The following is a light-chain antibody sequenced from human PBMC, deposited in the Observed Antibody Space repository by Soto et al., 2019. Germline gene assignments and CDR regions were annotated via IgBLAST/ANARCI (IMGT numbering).Light chain of an antibody. J-gene: IGKJ1*01. Sequence: EVVMTQSPATLCVSPGERATLSCWASQSVSTKFAWYQQKPGQAPRLLIYGASTRATGIPARFSGSGSGTEFTLTISSLQSEDFGVYYCQQYNNWPRTFGQGTNVDIK. CDR1: QSVSTK. CDR2: GAS. V-gene: IGKV3-15*01. CDR3: QQYNNWPRT.